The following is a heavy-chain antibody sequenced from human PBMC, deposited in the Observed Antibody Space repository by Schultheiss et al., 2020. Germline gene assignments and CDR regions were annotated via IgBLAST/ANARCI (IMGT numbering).Heavy chain of an antibody. CDR2: IYWDDDK. V-gene: IGHV2-5*02. Sequence: SGPTLVKPTQTLTLTCTFSGFSLSTSGVGVGWIRQPPGKALEWLALIYWDDDKRYSPSLKSRLTITKDTSKNQVVLTMTTMDPVDTATYYCARRRKLLSVWGNFDYWGQGTLVTVSS. CDR1: GFSLSTSGVG. J-gene: IGHJ4*02. D-gene: IGHD6-19*01. CDR3: ARRRKLLSVWGNFDY.